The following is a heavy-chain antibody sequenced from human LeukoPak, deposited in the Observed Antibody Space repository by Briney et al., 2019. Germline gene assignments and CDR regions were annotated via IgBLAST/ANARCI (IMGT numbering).Heavy chain of an antibody. J-gene: IGHJ5*02. Sequence: GGSLRLSCAASGIAVSSNYMSWVRQAPGKGLEWVSIIYSGGSTEYADSVKGRFTISRDNSKNTVYLEMNSLRAEDTAVYYCARGDSGSWNYKRGFDHWGQGTLVTVSS. D-gene: IGHD1-26*01. CDR2: IYSGGST. CDR1: GIAVSSNY. V-gene: IGHV3-53*01. CDR3: ARGDSGSWNYKRGFDH.